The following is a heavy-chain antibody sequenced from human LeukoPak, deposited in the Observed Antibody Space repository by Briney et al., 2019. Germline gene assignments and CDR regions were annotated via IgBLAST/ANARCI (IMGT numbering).Heavy chain of an antibody. J-gene: IGHJ4*02. Sequence: KAGGSQRLSCAASGFDFSTYSIDWVRQAPGKGLEWVSYISSSSSNIYHADSVKGRFTISRDNAKNSLHLQMNSLRAEDTAVYYCARVGRSGWTVDYWGQGTLVTVSS. D-gene: IGHD6-19*01. CDR3: ARVGRSGWTVDY. V-gene: IGHV3-21*01. CDR2: ISSSSSNI. CDR1: GFDFSTYS.